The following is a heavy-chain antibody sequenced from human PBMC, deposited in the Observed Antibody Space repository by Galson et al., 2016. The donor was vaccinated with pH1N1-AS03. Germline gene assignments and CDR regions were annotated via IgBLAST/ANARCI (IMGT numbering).Heavy chain of an antibody. V-gene: IGHV5-51*01. CDR1: GYTFNNKW. J-gene: IGHJ2*01. Sequence: QSGAEVKKPGESLKISCKGSGYTFNNKWIAWVRQMPGKGLEWMGIVHPGDSQTKYSPSFQGRVSISVDKSINTAYLQWSSLRASDTAMSFCARHGANWNDFDPNGQGGVWYFVRGDRGTLVTVSS. CDR2: VHPGDSQT. CDR3: ARHGANWNDFDPNGQGGVWYFVR. D-gene: IGHD1-1*01.